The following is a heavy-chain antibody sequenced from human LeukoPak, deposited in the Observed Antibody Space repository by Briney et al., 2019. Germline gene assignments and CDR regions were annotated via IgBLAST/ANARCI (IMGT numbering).Heavy chain of an antibody. D-gene: IGHD5-12*01. CDR3: AKEYSGYDFDY. J-gene: IGHJ4*02. V-gene: IGHV3-23*01. CDR1: GFTLRSDE. CDR2: ISGSGGTT. Sequence: GGSLRLSCAASGFTLRSDEMSWVRQAPGKGLEWVSGISGSGGTTYYADSVRGRFTISRDNSKNTLYLQMNSLRAEDTAVYYCAKEYSGYDFDYWGQGTLVTVSS.